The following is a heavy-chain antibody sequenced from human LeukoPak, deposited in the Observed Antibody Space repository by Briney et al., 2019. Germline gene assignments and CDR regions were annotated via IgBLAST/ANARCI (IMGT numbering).Heavy chain of an antibody. CDR3: AKESGVYCSGGSCYLDH. CDR2: ISGSGGTT. J-gene: IGHJ4*02. V-gene: IGHV3-23*01. Sequence: GGSLRLSCAASGFTFNNFPMSWARQVPGKGLELVSSISGSGGTTYYAGSVRGRFTISRHNSKNTLYLQMNSVRAEDTAVYYCAKESGVYCSGGSCYLDHWGQGTLVTVSS. CDR1: GFTFNNFP. D-gene: IGHD2-15*01.